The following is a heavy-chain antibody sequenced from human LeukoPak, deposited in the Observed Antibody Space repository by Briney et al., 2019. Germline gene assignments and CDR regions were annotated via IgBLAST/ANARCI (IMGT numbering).Heavy chain of an antibody. CDR1: GFTFSSYI. V-gene: IGHV3-21*01. D-gene: IGHD6-19*01. CDR2: ISSSSSYI. J-gene: IGHJ5*02. Sequence: GGSLRLSCAASGFTFSSYIMNWVRQAPGMGLEWVSSISSSSSYIYYADSVKGRFTISRDNAKNSLYLQMNSLRAEDTAVYYCARDPYSSGLFDPWGQGTLVTVSS. CDR3: ARDPYSSGLFDP.